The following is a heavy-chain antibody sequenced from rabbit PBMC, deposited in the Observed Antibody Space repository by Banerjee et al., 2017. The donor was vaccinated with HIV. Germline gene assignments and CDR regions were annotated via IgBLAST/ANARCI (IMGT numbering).Heavy chain of an antibody. CDR1: GFSCYYKCV. CDR2: MNTNSGNT. V-gene: IGHV1S45*01. D-gene: IGHD4-1*01. Sequence: QEQLVESGGGLVQPGGSLTLSCKASGFSCYYKCVMCWVRQAPGKGLQWIGCMNTNSGNTVYATWAKGRFPISRTSSTTVALQMTSLTAADTATYFCARDSGWSLNLWGPGTLVTVS. J-gene: IGHJ4*01. CDR3: ARDSGWSLNL.